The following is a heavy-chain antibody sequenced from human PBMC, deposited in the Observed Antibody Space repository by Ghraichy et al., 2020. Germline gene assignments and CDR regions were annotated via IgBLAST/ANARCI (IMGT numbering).Heavy chain of an antibody. CDR1: GGSISSYY. J-gene: IGHJ2*01. CDR2: IYYSGST. CDR3: ARGSWTVNYYDSSGRPYWYFDL. Sequence: SETLSLTCTVSGGSISSYYWSWIRQPPGKGLEWIGYIYYSGSTNYNPSLKSRVTISVDTSKNQFSLKLSSVTAADTAVYYCARGSWTVNYYDSSGRPYWYFDLWGRGTLVTVSS. D-gene: IGHD3-22*01. V-gene: IGHV4-59*01.